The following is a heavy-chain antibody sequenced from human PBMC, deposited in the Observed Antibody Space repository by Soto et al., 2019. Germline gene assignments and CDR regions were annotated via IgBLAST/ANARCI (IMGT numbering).Heavy chain of an antibody. V-gene: IGHV3-72*01. D-gene: IGHD3-10*01. CDR3: VLWVRGLINY. CDR1: GITFSDHD. Sequence: EVPLVESGGGLVQPGGSLRLSCATSGITFSDHDMDWVRQAPGKRLEWLGRSRSRVDKYATDYAASVKGRFTFSRDDSKCSLSLQMRSLKTGDTAMYYCVLWVRGLINYWGQGTLVTVSS. J-gene: IGHJ4*02. CDR2: SRSRVDKYAT.